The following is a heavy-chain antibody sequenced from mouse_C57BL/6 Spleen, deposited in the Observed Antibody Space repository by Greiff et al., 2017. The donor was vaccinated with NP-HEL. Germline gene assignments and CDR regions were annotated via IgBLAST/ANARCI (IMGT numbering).Heavy chain of an antibody. CDR3: ASITTVVATNYFDY. Sequence: EVKVEESGPGLVKPSQSLSLTCSVTGYSITSGYYWNWIRQFPGNKLEWMGYISYDGSNNYNPSLKNRISITRDTSKNQFFLKLNSVTTEDSATYYCASITTVVATNYFDYWGQGTTLTVSS. CDR2: ISYDGSN. J-gene: IGHJ2*01. D-gene: IGHD1-1*01. V-gene: IGHV3-6*01. CDR1: GYSITSGYY.